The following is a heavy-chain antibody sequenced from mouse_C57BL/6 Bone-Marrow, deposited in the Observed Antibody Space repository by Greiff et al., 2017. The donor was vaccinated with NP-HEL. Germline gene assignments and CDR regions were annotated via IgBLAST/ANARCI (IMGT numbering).Heavy chain of an antibody. V-gene: IGHV14-2*01. D-gene: IGHD4-1*02. J-gene: IGHJ4*01. CDR1: GFNIKDYY. CDR2: IDPEDGET. Sequence: EVQRVESGAELVKPGASVKLSCTASGFNIKDYYMHWVKQRTEQGLEWIGRIDPEDGETKYAPKFQGKATITADTSSNTAYLQLSSLTSEDTAVYYCARVPATVTGAMDYWGQGTSVTVSS. CDR3: ARVPATVTGAMDY.